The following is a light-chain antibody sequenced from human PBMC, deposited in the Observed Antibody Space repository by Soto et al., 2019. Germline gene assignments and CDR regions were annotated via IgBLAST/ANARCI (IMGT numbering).Light chain of an antibody. CDR3: QQYNAYSYT. CDR1: QDINSW. Sequence: DIQMTQSPSTLSASVGDRVTITCRASQDINSWLAWYQQKPGKAPKLLIYKASSLESGVPSRFSGSGSGTEFTITISSLQPDDFATYYCQQYNAYSYTFGQGTKLEIK. CDR2: KAS. J-gene: IGKJ2*01. V-gene: IGKV1-5*03.